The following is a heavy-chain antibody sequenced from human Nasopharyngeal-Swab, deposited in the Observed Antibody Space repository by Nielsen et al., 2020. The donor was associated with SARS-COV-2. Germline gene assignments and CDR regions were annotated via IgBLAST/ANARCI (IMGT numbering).Heavy chain of an antibody. J-gene: IGHJ4*02. D-gene: IGHD3-9*01. Sequence: WVRQASGQRLEWMGWINAGNGNTKYSQKFQGRVTITRDTSASTAYMELSSLRSEDTAVYYCARGAKILTGYYPYWGQGTLVTVSS. CDR3: ARGAKILTGYYPY. CDR2: INAGNGNT. V-gene: IGHV1-3*01.